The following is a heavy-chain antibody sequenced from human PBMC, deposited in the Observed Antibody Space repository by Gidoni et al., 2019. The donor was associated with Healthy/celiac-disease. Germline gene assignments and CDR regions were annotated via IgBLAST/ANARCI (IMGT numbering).Heavy chain of an antibody. CDR1: GYSFTSSW. CDR2: IDPSDSYT. Sequence: EVQLVQSGAEVKKPGESLRISCTGSGYSFTSSWISWVRQMPGKGLEWMGRIDPSDSYTNYSPSFQGHVTISADKSISTAYLQWSSLKASDTAMYYCARGRFGDQSYYYYGMDVWGQGTTVTVSS. J-gene: IGHJ6*02. D-gene: IGHD4-17*01. V-gene: IGHV5-10-1*03. CDR3: ARGRFGDQSYYYYGMDV.